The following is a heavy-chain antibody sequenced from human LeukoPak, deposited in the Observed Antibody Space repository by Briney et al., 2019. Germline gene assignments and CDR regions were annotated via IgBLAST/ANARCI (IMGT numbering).Heavy chain of an antibody. CDR1: GYSFTSYW. V-gene: IGHV5-51*01. Sequence: GESLKISCRGSGYSFTSYWIAWVRQMPGKGLEWMGVIYPADSDTRCSPSFQGQVTISADKSISTTCLQWSSLQASDTAMYYCARERSSWYDYWGQGTLVTVSS. CDR2: IYPADSDT. D-gene: IGHD6-13*01. CDR3: ARERSSWYDY. J-gene: IGHJ4*02.